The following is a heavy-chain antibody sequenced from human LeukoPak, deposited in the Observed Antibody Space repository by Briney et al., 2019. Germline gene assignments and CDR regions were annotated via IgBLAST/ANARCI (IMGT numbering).Heavy chain of an antibody. CDR2: ISYDGSNK. Sequence: GGSLRLSRAASGFTFSSYAMHWVRQAPGKGLEWVAVISYDGSNKYYADSVKGRFTISRDNSKNTLYLQMNSLRAEDTAVYYCARDPYYYDSSGYIDYWGQGTLVTVSS. CDR3: ARDPYYYDSSGYIDY. D-gene: IGHD3-22*01. CDR1: GFTFSSYA. J-gene: IGHJ4*02. V-gene: IGHV3-30*04.